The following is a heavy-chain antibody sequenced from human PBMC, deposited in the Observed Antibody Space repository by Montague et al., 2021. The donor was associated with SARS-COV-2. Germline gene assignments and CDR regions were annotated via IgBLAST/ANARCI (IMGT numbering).Heavy chain of an antibody. Sequence: SLRLSCAASGFTFDDCAMHWVRQAPGKGLEWVSGISWNSSIVGYADSVKGRFTISRDNAKNSLYLQMNSLRAEDTALYYCAKWTTVTFGSGSHPYGMDVWGQGTTVTVSS. J-gene: IGHJ6*02. D-gene: IGHD3-10*01. CDR2: ISWNSSIV. CDR3: AKWTTVTFGSGSHPYGMDV. CDR1: GFTFDDCA. V-gene: IGHV3-9*01.